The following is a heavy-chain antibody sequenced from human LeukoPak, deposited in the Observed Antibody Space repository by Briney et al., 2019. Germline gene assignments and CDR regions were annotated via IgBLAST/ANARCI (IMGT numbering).Heavy chain of an antibody. J-gene: IGHJ4*02. V-gene: IGHV7-4-1*02. CDR2: INTNTGNP. Sequence: GASVTVSCKASGYTSTSYAMNWVRQAPGQGLDWMGWINTNTGNPTYAQGFTGRFVFSLDTSVSTAYLQISSLKAEDTAVYYCARDGYSSSWYSRPVDYWGQGTLVTVSS. CDR3: ARDGYSSSWYSRPVDY. CDR1: GYTSTSYA. D-gene: IGHD6-13*01.